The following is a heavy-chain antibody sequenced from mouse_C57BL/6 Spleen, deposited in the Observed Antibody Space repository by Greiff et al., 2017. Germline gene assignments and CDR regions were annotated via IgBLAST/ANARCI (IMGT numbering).Heavy chain of an antibody. J-gene: IGHJ2*01. CDR1: GFTFSSYT. CDR2: ISGGGGNT. V-gene: IGHV5-9*01. Sequence: EVHLVESGGGLVKPGGSLKLSCAASGFTFSSYTMSWVRQTPEKRLEWVATISGGGGNTYYPDSVKGRFTISRDNAKNTLYLQMSSLRSEDTALYYCARQTAQATDFDYWGQGTTLTVSS. CDR3: ARQTAQATDFDY. D-gene: IGHD3-2*02.